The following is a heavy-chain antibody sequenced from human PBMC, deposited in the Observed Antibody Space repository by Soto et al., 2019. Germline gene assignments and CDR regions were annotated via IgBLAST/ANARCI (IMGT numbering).Heavy chain of an antibody. J-gene: IGHJ4*02. Sequence: QVQLVESGGGVVQPGRSLRLSCAASGFTFSSYGMHWVRQAPGKGLEWVAVISYDGSYKYYADSMKGPVTISSDNSKNTLYVQLNRLRAEDPVLYYCAKEGSVVATTPDFDCWGQGTLVTVSS. CDR1: GFTFSSYG. CDR2: ISYDGSYK. V-gene: IGHV3-30*18. CDR3: AKEGSVVATTPDFDC. D-gene: IGHD5-12*01.